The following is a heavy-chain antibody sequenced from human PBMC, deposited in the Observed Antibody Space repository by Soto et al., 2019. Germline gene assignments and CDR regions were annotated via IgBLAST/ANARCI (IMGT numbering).Heavy chain of an antibody. J-gene: IGHJ4*02. V-gene: IGHV3-30-3*01. Sequence: GGSLRLSCAACGFTFSSYAMHWVRQAPGKGLEWVAVISYDGSNKYYADSVKGRFTISRDNSKNTLYLQMNSLRAEDTAVYYCARDSLIAARPGARYFDYWGQGTLVTVSS. CDR2: ISYDGSNK. CDR1: GFTFSSYA. D-gene: IGHD6-6*01. CDR3: ARDSLIAARPGARYFDY.